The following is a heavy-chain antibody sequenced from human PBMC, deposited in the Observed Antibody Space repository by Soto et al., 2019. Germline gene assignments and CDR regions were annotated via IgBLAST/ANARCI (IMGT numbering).Heavy chain of an antibody. V-gene: IGHV3-48*03. J-gene: IGHJ6*02. CDR3: AAYSSSYGMDV. D-gene: IGHD6-6*01. Sequence: LRLSCAASGFTFSSYEMNWVRQAPGKGLEWVSYISSSGSTIYYADSVKGRFTISRDNAKNSLYLQMNSLRAEDTAVYYCAAYSSSYGMDVWGQGTTVTVSS. CDR2: ISSSGSTI. CDR1: GFTFSSYE.